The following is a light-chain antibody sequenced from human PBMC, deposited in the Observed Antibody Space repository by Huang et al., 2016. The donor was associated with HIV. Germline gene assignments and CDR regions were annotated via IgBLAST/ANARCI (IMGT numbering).Light chain of an antibody. J-gene: IGKJ1*01. CDR2: KLS. V-gene: IGKV2-30*01. CDR1: QSLVYGDGNIY. CDR3: MQASHGAAT. Sequence: DVLLTQSPLSLPVTLGQPAFITCKSNQSLVYGDGNIYLNWFHTRPCHSPRRLIYKLSNRDSGVPDRFSAGGSGTDFTLWISEVEAEDVGDYYCMQASHGAATFGQGTRVDIK.